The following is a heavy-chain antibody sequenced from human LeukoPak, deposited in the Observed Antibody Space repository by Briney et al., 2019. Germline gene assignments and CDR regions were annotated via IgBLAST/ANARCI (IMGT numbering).Heavy chain of an antibody. CDR1: GFTFSSNW. Sequence: PGGSLRLSCAASGFTFSSNWMSWVRQAPGKGLEWVANIKQDGSEKYYVDSVKGRFTISRDNDKNSLYLQMSSLRVEDTAVYYCARGPYYWGQGTLVTVSS. J-gene: IGHJ4*02. CDR2: IKQDGSEK. V-gene: IGHV3-7*04. CDR3: ARGPYY.